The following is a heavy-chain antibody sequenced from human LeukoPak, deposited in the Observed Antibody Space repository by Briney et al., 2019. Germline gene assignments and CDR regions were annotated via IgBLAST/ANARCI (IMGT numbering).Heavy chain of an antibody. Sequence: GGSLRLSCAASGFTFSSYAMHWVRQAPGKGLEWVAVISYDGSNEYYADSVKGRFTISRDNSKNTLYLQMNSLRAEDTAVYYCATKDFDWLFDYWGQGTLVTVSS. CDR3: ATKDFDWLFDY. V-gene: IGHV3-30-3*01. CDR2: ISYDGSNE. D-gene: IGHD3-9*01. J-gene: IGHJ4*02. CDR1: GFTFSSYA.